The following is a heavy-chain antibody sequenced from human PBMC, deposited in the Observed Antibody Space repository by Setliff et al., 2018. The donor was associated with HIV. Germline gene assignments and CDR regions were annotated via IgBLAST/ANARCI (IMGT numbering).Heavy chain of an antibody. CDR1: GAPISSGT. D-gene: IGHD2-2*01. CDR3: ARGGTSSNWFDP. Sequence: SETLSLTCIVSGAPISSGTWSWIRQPPGKGLQWIGFIYNTETTNYNPPLKSRVTISLDTSKNQFSLKLTSLTAADTAVYYCARGGTSSNWFDPWGQGTLVTSPQ. J-gene: IGHJ5*02. V-gene: IGHV4-59*01. CDR2: IYNTETT.